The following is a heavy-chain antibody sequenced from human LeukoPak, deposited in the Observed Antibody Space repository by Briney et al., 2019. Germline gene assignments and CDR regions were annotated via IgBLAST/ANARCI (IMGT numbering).Heavy chain of an antibody. Sequence: SVKVSRKASGGTFSSYAISWVRQAPGQGLEWMGGIIPIFGTANYAQKFQGRVTITADESTSTAYMELSSLRSENTAVYYCAILHGYSSSWSQNFDYWGQGTLVTVSS. V-gene: IGHV1-69*13. CDR3: AILHGYSSSWSQNFDY. J-gene: IGHJ4*02. D-gene: IGHD6-13*01. CDR2: IIPIFGTA. CDR1: GGTFSSYA.